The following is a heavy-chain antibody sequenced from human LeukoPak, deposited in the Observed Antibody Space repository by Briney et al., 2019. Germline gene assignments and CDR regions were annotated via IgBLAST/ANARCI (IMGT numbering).Heavy chain of an antibody. V-gene: IGHV4-39*07. J-gene: IGHJ3*02. CDR3: ARGDTSGIFASPGAFDI. Sequence: SETLSLTCTVSGGSISSSYYWGWIRQPPGKGLEWIGNIYYSGSTYYNPSLKSRVTISVDTSKNQFSLKLSSVTAADTAVYYCARGDTSGIFASPGAFDIWGQGTMVTVSS. CDR1: GGSISSSYY. CDR2: IYYSGST. D-gene: IGHD3-3*01.